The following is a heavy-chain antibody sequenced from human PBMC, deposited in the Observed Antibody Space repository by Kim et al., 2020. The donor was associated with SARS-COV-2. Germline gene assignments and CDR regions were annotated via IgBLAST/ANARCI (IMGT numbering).Heavy chain of an antibody. J-gene: IGHJ4*02. CDR2: IYHTGST. CDR1: GDSISTCGSY. Sequence: SETLSLTCTVSGDSISTCGSYWSWVRQHPGKGLEWIGYIYHTGSTYYNPSLKSRVTMSVDTSTNQLSLNLRSVTAADTAVYYCASLGGFDLWGQGTLVTVST. D-gene: IGHD3-16*01. CDR3: ASLGGFDL. V-gene: IGHV4-31*03.